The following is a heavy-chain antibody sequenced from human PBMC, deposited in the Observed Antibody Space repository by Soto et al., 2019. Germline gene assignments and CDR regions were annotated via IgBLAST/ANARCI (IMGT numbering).Heavy chain of an antibody. D-gene: IGHD6-19*01. CDR1: GDSVSSNSAA. J-gene: IGHJ6*02. CDR2: TYCRSKWYN. CDR3: ARGRTYSSGWYGVMDVENYGMDV. Sequence: PSQTLSLTCAISGDSVSSNSAAWNWIRQSPSRGLEWLGRTYCRSKWYNDYAVSVKSRITINPDTSKNQFSLQLNSVTPEDTAVYYCARGRTYSSGWYGVMDVENYGMDVWGQGTTVTVSS. V-gene: IGHV6-1*01.